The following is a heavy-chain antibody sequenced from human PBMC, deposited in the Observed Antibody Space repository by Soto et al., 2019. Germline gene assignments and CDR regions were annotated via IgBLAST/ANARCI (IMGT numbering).Heavy chain of an antibody. CDR1: GFTLSSYW. CDR2: IKQDGSEK. V-gene: IGHV3-7*01. CDR3: ARAQIDWLLYIDY. J-gene: IGHJ4*02. D-gene: IGHD3-9*01. Sequence: PGGSLRLSCAASGFTLSSYWMSWVRQAPGKGLEWVANIKQDGSEKYYVDSVKGRFTISRDNAKNSLYLQMNSLRAEDTAVYYCARAQIDWLLYIDYWGQGTLVTVSS.